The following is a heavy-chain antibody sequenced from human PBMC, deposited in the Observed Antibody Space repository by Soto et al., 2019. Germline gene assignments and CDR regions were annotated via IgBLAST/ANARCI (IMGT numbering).Heavy chain of an antibody. V-gene: IGHV1-2*02. CDR1: GYTFTGYY. J-gene: IGHJ6*02. CDR3: ARDSGCSGGSCYGFDYYYGMDV. CDR2: INPYTGGT. Sequence: GASVKVSCKASGYTFTGYYVLWVRQAPGQGPECMGWINPYTGGTNYAQKFQGRVTMTRDTSISTAYMELSSLRSEDTAVYYCARDSGCSGGSCYGFDYYYGMDVWGQGTTVTVSS. D-gene: IGHD2-15*01.